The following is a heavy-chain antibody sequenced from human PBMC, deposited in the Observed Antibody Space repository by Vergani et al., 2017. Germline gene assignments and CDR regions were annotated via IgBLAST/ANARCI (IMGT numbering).Heavy chain of an antibody. V-gene: IGHV5-51*01. J-gene: IGHJ4*02. CDR2: IHPADSDT. Sequence: EVQLVQSGAEVNKPGESLKISCQISRYSFTNYWIGWVRQMPGKGLEWMGIIHPADSDTRYSPSFHGQVTISVDKSISTAYLQRSSMRASDSAMYYCARLYGRDSSGSKYFDYWGQGTLVTVSS. CDR3: ARLYGRDSSGSKYFDY. CDR1: RYSFTNYW. D-gene: IGHD3-22*01.